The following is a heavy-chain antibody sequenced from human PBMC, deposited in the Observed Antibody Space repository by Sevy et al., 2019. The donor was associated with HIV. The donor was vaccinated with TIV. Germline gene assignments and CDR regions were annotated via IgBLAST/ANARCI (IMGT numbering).Heavy chain of an antibody. D-gene: IGHD3-10*01. Sequence: GGSLRLSCAASGFTFSSYSMNWVRHAPGKGLEWVSSISSSSSYIYYADSVKGRFTISRDNAKNSLYLQMNSLRAEDTAVYYCARARAVRGVIITPFDYWGQGTLVTVSS. J-gene: IGHJ4*02. CDR3: ARARAVRGVIITPFDY. V-gene: IGHV3-21*01. CDR2: ISSSSSYI. CDR1: GFTFSSYS.